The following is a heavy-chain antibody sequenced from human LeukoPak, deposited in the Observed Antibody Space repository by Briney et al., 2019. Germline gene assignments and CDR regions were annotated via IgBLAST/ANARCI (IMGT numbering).Heavy chain of an antibody. J-gene: IGHJ4*02. CDR2: ISPDGSSA. V-gene: IGHV3-74*01. CDR3: ARVSVCPRCHFDY. Sequence: GGSLRLSCAASGFTFSSYWMHWVRQAPGKGLVWVSRISPDGSSALYADSVKGRFTISRDNAKNTLYLQMNSLRGDDTAAYYCARVSVCPRCHFDYWGQGTLVTVSS. CDR1: GFTFSSYW. D-gene: IGHD5/OR15-5a*01.